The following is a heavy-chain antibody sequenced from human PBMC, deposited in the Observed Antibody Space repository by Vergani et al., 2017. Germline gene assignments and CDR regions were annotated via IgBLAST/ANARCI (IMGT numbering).Heavy chain of an antibody. D-gene: IGHD2-2*01. CDR2: IYYSGST. V-gene: IGHV4-61*01. CDR1: GDSISSRNCY. CDR3: ASHIVVVPAAYWADAFDI. J-gene: IGHJ3*02. Sequence: QVQLQESGPGLVKPSETLSLTCTVSGDSISSRNCYWGWIRQPPGKGLEWIGYIYYSGSTNYNPSLKSRVTISVDTSKNQFSLKLSSVTAADTAVYYCASHIVVVPAAYWADAFDIWGQGTMVTVSS.